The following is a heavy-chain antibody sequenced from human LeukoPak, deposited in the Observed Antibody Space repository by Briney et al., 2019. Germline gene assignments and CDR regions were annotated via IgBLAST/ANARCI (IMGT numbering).Heavy chain of an antibody. J-gene: IGHJ4*02. D-gene: IGHD1-26*01. CDR2: IYSGGST. CDR1: GFTVSSNY. V-gene: IGHV3-66*01. Sequence: PGGSLRLSCAAPGFTVSSNYMSWVRQAPGKGLEWVSVIYSGGSTYYADSVKGRFTISRDNSKNTLYLQMNSLRAEDTAVYYCARDGIVGATTGGDYWGQGTLVTVSS. CDR3: ARDGIVGATTGGDY.